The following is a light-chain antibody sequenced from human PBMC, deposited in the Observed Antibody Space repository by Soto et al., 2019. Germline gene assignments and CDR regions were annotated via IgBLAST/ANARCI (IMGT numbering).Light chain of an antibody. J-gene: IGLJ1*01. V-gene: IGLV6-57*04. CDR2: EDN. CDR1: SGSIASNY. CDR3: QSYDSSNRV. Sequence: NFMLTQPHSVSESPGKTVTISCTRSSGSIASNYVQWYQQRPGSAPTTVTYEDNQRPSGVPDRFSGSIDSSSNSASLTISGLKTEDEADYYCQSYDSSNRVFGTG.